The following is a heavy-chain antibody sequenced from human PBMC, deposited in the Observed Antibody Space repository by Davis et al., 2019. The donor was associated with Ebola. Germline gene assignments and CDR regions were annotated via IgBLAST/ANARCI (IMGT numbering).Heavy chain of an antibody. CDR1: GYTFTSYY. Sequence: ASVKVSCMASGYTFTSYYMHWVRQAPGQGLEWMGIINPSGGSTSYAQKFQGRVTMTRDTSTSTVYMELSSLRSEDTAVYYCARDGQEDYDILTGYYNVWFDPWGQGTLVTVSS. CDR2: INPSGGST. J-gene: IGHJ5*02. CDR3: ARDGQEDYDILTGYYNVWFDP. V-gene: IGHV1-46*01. D-gene: IGHD3-9*01.